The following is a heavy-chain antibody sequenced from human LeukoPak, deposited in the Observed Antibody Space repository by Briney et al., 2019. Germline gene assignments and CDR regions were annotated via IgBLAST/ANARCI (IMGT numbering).Heavy chain of an antibody. CDR2: IWYDGSNK. CDR3: ARDFGDIVVVPAASGLDP. CDR1: GFTFDDYA. J-gene: IGHJ5*02. Sequence: GRSLRLSCAASGFTFDDYAMHWVRQAPGKGLEWVAVIWYDGSNKYYAGSVKGRFTISRVNSKNTLYLQMNSLRAEDTAVYYCARDFGDIVVVPAASGLDPWGQGTLVTVSS. D-gene: IGHD2-2*01. V-gene: IGHV3-33*08.